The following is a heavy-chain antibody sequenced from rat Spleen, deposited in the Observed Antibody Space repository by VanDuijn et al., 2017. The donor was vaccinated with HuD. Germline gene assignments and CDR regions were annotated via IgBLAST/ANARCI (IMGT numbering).Heavy chain of an antibody. CDR2: IWGDGST. J-gene: IGHJ4*01. CDR1: GFSLTSYH. V-gene: IGHV2-32*01. CDR3: AGYSDYVMDA. Sequence: QVQLKESGPGLVKPSETLSLTCTVSGFSLTSYHVSWVRQPPGKGLEWMGVIWGDGSTAYNSALKSRLSISRDTSKSQVFLTMNSLQTDDTAVYYCAGYSDYVMDAWGQGVKVTVSS. D-gene: IGHD1-1*01.